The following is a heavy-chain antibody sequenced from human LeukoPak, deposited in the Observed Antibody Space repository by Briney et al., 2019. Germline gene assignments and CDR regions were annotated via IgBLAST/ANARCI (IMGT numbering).Heavy chain of an antibody. V-gene: IGHV3-9*03. J-gene: IGHJ3*02. CDR3: AKDRYSSSSGAFDI. D-gene: IGHD6-6*01. Sequence: GRSLRLSCAASGFTFDDYAMHWVRHAPGKGLEWVSGISWNSGSIGYADSVKGRFTISRDNAKNSLYLQMNSLRAEDMALYYCAKDRYSSSSGAFDIWGQGTMVTVSS. CDR1: GFTFDDYA. CDR2: ISWNSGSI.